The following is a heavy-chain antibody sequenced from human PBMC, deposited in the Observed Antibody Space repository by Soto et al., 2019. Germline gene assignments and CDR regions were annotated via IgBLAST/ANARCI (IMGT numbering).Heavy chain of an antibody. D-gene: IGHD2-21*02. Sequence: QVQLEQSGAEVRKPGSSVKVSCKASGGTFNNYPITWVRQAPGQGLEWMGSSIPIYGTANYAQMFQGRVTITGDESTSTAYMELRSLTSEDTALYYCARGGENSGDDHYYYSDMDVWGQGTTVTVSS. CDR2: SIPIYGTA. V-gene: IGHV1-69*18. J-gene: IGHJ6*02. CDR3: ARGGENSGDDHYYYSDMDV. CDR1: GGTFNNYP.